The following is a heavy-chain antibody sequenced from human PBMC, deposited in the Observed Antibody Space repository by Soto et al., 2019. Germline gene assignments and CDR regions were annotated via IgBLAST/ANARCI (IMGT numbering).Heavy chain of an antibody. CDR3: TTVAVTGRGDMDF. CDR1: GFIFSKAC. V-gene: IGHV3-15*07. CDR2: IKSKLDGETI. D-gene: IGHD7-27*01. Sequence: EVQLVESGGGLVKSGGSLRLSCAASGFIFSKACMNWVRQVQGKGLEWVARIKSKLDGETIDYAGPVNAGFTISRYDSTNTMYLQMNILSTDDTGVYFWTTVAVTGRGDMDFWGQGTLVTVSS. J-gene: IGHJ4*02.